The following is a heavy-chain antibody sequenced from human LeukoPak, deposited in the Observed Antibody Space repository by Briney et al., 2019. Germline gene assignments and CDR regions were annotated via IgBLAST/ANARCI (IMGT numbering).Heavy chain of an antibody. Sequence: SVKVSCKASGYTFTSYYMHWVRQAPGQGLEWMGGIFPVFGTPTYAQKFQGRVTITADESTRTAHMELSSLRSDDTAVYYCARGPHTSSWYKHTFDIWAQGTMVTVSS. J-gene: IGHJ3*02. D-gene: IGHD6-13*01. CDR2: IFPVFGTP. V-gene: IGHV1-69*13. CDR1: GYTFTSYY. CDR3: ARGPHTSSWYKHTFDI.